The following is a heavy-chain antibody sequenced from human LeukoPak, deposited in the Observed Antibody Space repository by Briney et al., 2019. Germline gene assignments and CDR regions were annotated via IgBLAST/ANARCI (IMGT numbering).Heavy chain of an antibody. J-gene: IGHJ4*02. CDR3: ARDAQN. V-gene: IGHV4-38-2*02. Sequence: SETLSLTCTVSGYSISSGYYWGWIRQPPGKGLEWIGSIYHRGSTYYNPSLKSRVTISVDTSKNQFSLKLSSVTAADTAVYYCARDAQNWGQGTLVTVSS. CDR2: IYHRGST. CDR1: GYSISSGYY.